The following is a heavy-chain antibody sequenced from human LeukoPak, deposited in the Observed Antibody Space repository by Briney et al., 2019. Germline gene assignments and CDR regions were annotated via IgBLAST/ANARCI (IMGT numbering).Heavy chain of an antibody. Sequence: APVKVSCKASGYTFTSFDINWVRQATGQGLEWMGWMNPNNGNTGFVQKFQGRVTMTRNTSINTAYMELSSLRSDDTAVYYCARARITMMAFDVWGQGTVVTVSS. CDR2: MNPNNGNT. D-gene: IGHD3-22*01. V-gene: IGHV1-8*01. J-gene: IGHJ3*01. CDR3: ARARITMMAFDV. CDR1: GYTFTSFD.